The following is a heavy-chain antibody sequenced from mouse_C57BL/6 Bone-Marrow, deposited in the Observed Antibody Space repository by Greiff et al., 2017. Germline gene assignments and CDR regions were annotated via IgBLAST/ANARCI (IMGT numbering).Heavy chain of an antibody. CDR3: ARSGLLRYRYAMDY. CDR2: IFPGSGST. Sequence: VKLVASGPELVKPGASVKISCKASGYTFTDYYINWVKQRPGQGLEWIGWIFPGSGSTYYNEKFKGKATLTVDKSSSTAYMLLSSLTSEDSAVYFCARSGLLRYRYAMDYWGQGTSVTVSS. V-gene: IGHV1-75*01. CDR1: GYTFTDYY. D-gene: IGHD1-1*01. J-gene: IGHJ4*01.